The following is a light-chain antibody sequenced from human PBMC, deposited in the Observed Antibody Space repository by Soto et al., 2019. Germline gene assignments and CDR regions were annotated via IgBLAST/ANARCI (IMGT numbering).Light chain of an antibody. J-gene: IGLJ1*01. CDR1: SSDVGGYNY. CDR2: EVN. Sequence: QSALTQPPSASGSPGQSVTISCTGTSSDVGGYNYVSWYQQHPGKVPKLMVYEVNKRTSGVPDRFSGSTSGNTASLTVAGLQAEDEADYYCTSYAGGTNVVGTGTKVTVL. V-gene: IGLV2-8*01. CDR3: TSYAGGTNV.